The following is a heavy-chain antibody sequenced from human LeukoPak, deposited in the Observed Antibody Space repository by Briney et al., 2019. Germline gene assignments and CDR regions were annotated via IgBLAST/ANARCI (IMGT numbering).Heavy chain of an antibody. CDR2: INPSGGST. CDR3: ARRTMVRGVNGTQIFDY. D-gene: IGHD3-10*01. Sequence: ASVKVSCKASGYTFTSYYMHWVRQAPGQGLEWMGIINPSGGSTSYAQKFQGRVTMTRDTSTSTVYMELSSLRSEDTAVYYCARRTMVRGVNGTQIFDYWGQGTLVTVSS. J-gene: IGHJ4*02. CDR1: GYTFTSYY. V-gene: IGHV1-46*01.